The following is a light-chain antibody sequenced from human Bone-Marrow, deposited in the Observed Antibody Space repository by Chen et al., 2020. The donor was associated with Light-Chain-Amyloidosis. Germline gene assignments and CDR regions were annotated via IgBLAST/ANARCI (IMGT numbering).Light chain of an antibody. CDR2: DVT. CDR1: RSDVGGYNF. J-gene: IGLJ3*02. CDR3: SSYTVSSTWV. V-gene: IGLV2-14*03. Sequence: QSALTQPASVSGPPGQSLTISCTGSRSDVGGYNFVSWYQQLPGKAPKLLIYDVTNRPSGVSYRFSGSKSGNTASLTVSGLQAEDEADYYCSSYTVSSTWVFGGGTKLTVL.